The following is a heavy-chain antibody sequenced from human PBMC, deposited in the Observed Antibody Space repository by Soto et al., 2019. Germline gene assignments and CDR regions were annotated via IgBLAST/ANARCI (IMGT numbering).Heavy chain of an antibody. Sequence: QVQLVESGGGVVQPGRSLRLSCAASGFTFISYAMHWVRQAPVKGLERVAVISYDGSNKYYADSVKGRLTSSRDNSKNTLYLQMNSLRPEDTAVYYCASPLLRDDYKWGYFVLGGRGTLVAVSS. CDR3: ASPLLRDDYKWGYFVL. D-gene: IGHD4-4*01. CDR2: ISYDGSNK. CDR1: GFTFISYA. V-gene: IGHV3-30-3*01. J-gene: IGHJ2*01.